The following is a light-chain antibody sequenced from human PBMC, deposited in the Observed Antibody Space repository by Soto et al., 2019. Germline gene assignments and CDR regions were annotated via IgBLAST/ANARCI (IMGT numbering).Light chain of an antibody. J-gene: IGLJ2*01. CDR3: QTWGTGIHVV. Sequence: QLVLTQSPSASASLGASVKITCTLSSGHSSYAIAWHQQQPEKGPRYLMKLDSDGSHTKGDAIPDRFSGSSSGAERYLTISSLQSEDEADYYCQTWGTGIHVVFGGGTQLTVL. CDR1: SGHSSYA. CDR2: LDSDGSH. V-gene: IGLV4-69*01.